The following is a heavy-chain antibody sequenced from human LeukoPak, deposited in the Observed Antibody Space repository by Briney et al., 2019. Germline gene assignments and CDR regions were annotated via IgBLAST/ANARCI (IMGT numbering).Heavy chain of an antibody. V-gene: IGHV1-18*01. D-gene: IGHD3-22*01. J-gene: IGHJ4*02. CDR3: AADQELIGLGY. Sequence: ASVKVSCKASGYTFTSYGISWVRQAPGQGLEWMGWISAYNGNTNYAQKLQGRVTMTTDTSTSTAYMELRSLRSEDTAVYYCAADQELIGLGYWGQGTLVTVSS. CDR1: GYTFTSYG. CDR2: ISAYNGNT.